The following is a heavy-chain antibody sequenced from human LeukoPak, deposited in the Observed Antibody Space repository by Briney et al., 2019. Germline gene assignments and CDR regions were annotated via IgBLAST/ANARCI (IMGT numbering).Heavy chain of an antibody. CDR2: ISSSSSYI. CDR1: GFTFSSYS. J-gene: IGHJ5*02. V-gene: IGHV3-21*01. Sequence: GGSLRLSCAAPGFTFSSYSMNWVRQAPGKGLEWVSSISSSSSYIYYADSVKGRFTISRDNAKNSLYLQMNSLRAEDTAVYYCARAHRAAYDPWGQGTLVTVSS. D-gene: IGHD1-14*01. CDR3: ARAHRAAYDP.